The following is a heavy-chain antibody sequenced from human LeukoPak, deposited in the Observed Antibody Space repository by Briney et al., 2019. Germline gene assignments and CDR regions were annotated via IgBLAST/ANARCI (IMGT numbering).Heavy chain of an antibody. Sequence: SQTLPLTCAISGDSVSSNRVAWNWMALSPSRGLVWLGRTYYRYKWGTDYAVSVKSRITINADTSKNQFSLHLNSVTPEDTAVYYCANYDYYGMSVWSKGTTVTVSS. CDR2: TYYRYKWGT. CDR3: ANYDYYGMSV. J-gene: IGHJ6*04. CDR1: GDSVSSNRVA. V-gene: IGHV6-1*01.